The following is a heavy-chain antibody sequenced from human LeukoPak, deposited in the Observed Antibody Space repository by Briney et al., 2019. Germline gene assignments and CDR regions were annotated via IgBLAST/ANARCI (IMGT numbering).Heavy chain of an antibody. CDR1: GGSISSYY. CDR2: IYYSGST. J-gene: IGHJ6*03. V-gene: IGHV4-59*12. CDR3: ARIEDYYYYYMDV. Sequence: SETLSLTCTVSGGSISSYYWSWIRQPPGKGLEWIGYIYYSGSTNYNPSLKSRVTISVDTSKSQFSLRLSSVTAADTAVYYCARIEDYYYYYMDVWGKGTTVTVSS.